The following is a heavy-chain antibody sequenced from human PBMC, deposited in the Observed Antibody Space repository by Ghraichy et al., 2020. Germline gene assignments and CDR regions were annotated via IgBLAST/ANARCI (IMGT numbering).Heavy chain of an antibody. CDR1: GFTFSSYA. J-gene: IGHJ1*01. CDR2: ISGSGGST. CDR3: AKEWEPTGIDEYFQH. D-gene: IGHD1-26*01. V-gene: IGHV3-23*01. Sequence: GESLNISCAASGFTFSSYAMSWVRQAPGKGLEWVSAISGSGGSTYYADSVKGRFTISRDNSKNTLYLQMNSLRAEDTAVYYCAKEWEPTGIDEYFQHWGQGTLVTVSS.